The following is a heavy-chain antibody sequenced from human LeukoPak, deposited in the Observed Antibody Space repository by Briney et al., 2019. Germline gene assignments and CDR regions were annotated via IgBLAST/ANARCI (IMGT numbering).Heavy chain of an antibody. Sequence: GESLKISCKGSGYSFTSYWIGWVRQMPGKGLEWMGIIFPGDSETIYSPSFQGQVTISADKSISTAYLQWSSLKAPGTAMYYCARGGHSYSLDYWGQGTLVTVSS. CDR2: IFPGDSET. CDR3: ARGGHSYSLDY. CDR1: GYSFTSYW. D-gene: IGHD5-18*01. V-gene: IGHV5-51*01. J-gene: IGHJ4*02.